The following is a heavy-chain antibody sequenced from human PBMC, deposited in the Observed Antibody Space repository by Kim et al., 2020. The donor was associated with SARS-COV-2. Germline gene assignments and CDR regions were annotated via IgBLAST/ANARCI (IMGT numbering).Heavy chain of an antibody. CDR1: AFTFSSFC. CDR2: IWYDEINT. J-gene: IGHJ3*01. V-gene: IGHV3-33*01. CDR3: ARAGGDSAMSNYHFPF. Sequence: GGSLRLSCAASAFTFSSFCIHWVRQAPGKGLEWEALIWYDEINTYYGDFVKGRSTISRDNSKNTVVLQMNSLRVEDTAVSYCARAGGDSAMSNYHFPF. D-gene: IGHD2-2*01.